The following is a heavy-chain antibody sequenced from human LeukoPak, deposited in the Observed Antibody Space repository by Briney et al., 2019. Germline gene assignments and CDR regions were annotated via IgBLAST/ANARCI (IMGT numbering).Heavy chain of an antibody. CDR1: GGTFSSYA. CDR3: ARDPRLRISSDAFDI. D-gene: IGHD4-17*01. Sequence: ASVKVSCKASGGTFSSYAISWVRQAPGQGLKWMGGIIPIFGTANYAQKFQGRVTITTDESTSTAYMELSSLRSEDTAVYYCARDPRLRISSDAFDIWGQGTMVTVSS. J-gene: IGHJ3*02. CDR2: IIPIFGTA. V-gene: IGHV1-69*05.